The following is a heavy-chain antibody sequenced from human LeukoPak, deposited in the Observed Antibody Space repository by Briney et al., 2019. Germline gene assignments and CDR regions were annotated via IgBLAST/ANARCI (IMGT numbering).Heavy chain of an antibody. CDR2: ISAYNGNT. V-gene: IGHV1-18*01. CDR1: GYTFTSYG. CDR3: ARDGGYDILTGAMLPPYYYYYYGMDV. D-gene: IGHD3-9*01. J-gene: IGHJ6*02. Sequence: GASVKVSCKASGYTFTSYGISWVRQAPGQGLEWMGWISAYNGNTNYAQKLQGRVTMTTDTSTSTAYMELRSLRSDDTAVYYCARDGGYDILTGAMLPPYYYYYYGMDVWGQGTTVTVSS.